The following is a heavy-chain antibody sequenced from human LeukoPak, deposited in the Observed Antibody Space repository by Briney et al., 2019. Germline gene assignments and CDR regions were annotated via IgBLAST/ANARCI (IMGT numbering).Heavy chain of an antibody. V-gene: IGHV4-39*01. Sequence: SETLSLTCTVSGGSISSSSYYWGWIRQPPGKGLEWIGSIYYSGSTYYNPSLKSRVTIFVDTSKNQFSLKLSSVTAADTAVYYCARHGRGSYEVYYFDYWGQGTLVTVSS. CDR3: ARHGRGSYEVYYFDY. CDR2: IYYSGST. D-gene: IGHD1-26*01. J-gene: IGHJ4*02. CDR1: GGSISSSSYY.